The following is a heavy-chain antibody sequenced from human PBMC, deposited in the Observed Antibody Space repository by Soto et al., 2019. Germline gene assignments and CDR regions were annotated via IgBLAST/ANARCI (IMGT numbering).Heavy chain of an antibody. V-gene: IGHV4-59*01. CDR1: GGSISSYD. D-gene: IGHD5-18*01. CDR2: IYYSGST. Sequence: SETRSLTWTVSGGSISSYDWSWIGQPPGKGLEWIGYIYYSGSTNYNPSLKSRVTISVDTSKNQFSLKLSSVTAADTAVYYCARDTAMVTNPLDYYYGMNVWGQGTTVTVSS. J-gene: IGHJ6*02. CDR3: ARDTAMVTNPLDYYYGMNV.